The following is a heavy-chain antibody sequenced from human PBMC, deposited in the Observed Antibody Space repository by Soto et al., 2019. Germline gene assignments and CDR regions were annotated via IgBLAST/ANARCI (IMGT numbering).Heavy chain of an antibody. CDR3: ARGIGVWYQGRSYYGMDV. J-gene: IGHJ6*02. V-gene: IGHV4-61*01. CDR1: GGSVSSGSYY. CDR2: IYYSGST. D-gene: IGHD2-2*01. Sequence: QVQLQESGPGLVKPSQTLSLTCTVSGGSVSSGSYYWSWIRQPPGKGLEWIGYIYYSGSTNYNPSLKSRVTISVDTSKNQFSLKLSSVTAADTAVYYCARGIGVWYQGRSYYGMDVWGQGTTVTVSS.